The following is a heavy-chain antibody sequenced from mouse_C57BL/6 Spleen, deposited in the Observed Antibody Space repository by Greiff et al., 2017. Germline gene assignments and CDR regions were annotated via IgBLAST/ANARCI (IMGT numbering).Heavy chain of an antibody. J-gene: IGHJ1*03. V-gene: IGHV1-81*01. CDR2: IYPRRGNT. Sequence: VKLQESGAELARPGASVKLSCKASGYTFTSYGISWVKQRTGKGLEWIGEIYPRRGNTYYNEKFKGKATMTAEKYSSTAYMERRILTSEDSAGYFCARSYGSSYGYFDVWGTGTTVTVSS. D-gene: IGHD1-1*01. CDR3: ARSYGSSYGYFDV. CDR1: GYTFTSYG.